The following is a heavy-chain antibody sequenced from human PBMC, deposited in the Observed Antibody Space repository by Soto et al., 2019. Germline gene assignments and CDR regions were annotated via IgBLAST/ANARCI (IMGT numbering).Heavy chain of an antibody. J-gene: IGHJ5*02. V-gene: IGHV1-2*02. D-gene: IGHD6-6*01. Sequence: QVQLVQSGAAVKKPGASVKVSCKASGFSFTGYYIHWLRQAPGQGLKWMRWINAHSGGTEYAQKFQGSVTLTRDTSIATAYLTLTSLTSDDTALYYCAKDLTRQLAYWLDPWGQGTQVTVSS. CDR2: INAHSGGT. CDR3: AKDLTRQLAYWLDP. CDR1: GFSFTGYY.